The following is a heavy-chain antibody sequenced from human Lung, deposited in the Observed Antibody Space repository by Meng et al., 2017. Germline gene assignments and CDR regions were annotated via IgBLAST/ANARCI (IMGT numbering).Heavy chain of an antibody. CDR1: GGSFSNYY. V-gene: IGHV4-34*01. J-gene: IGHJ4*02. D-gene: IGHD4-11*01. CDR3: ARGPTTMAHDFDY. Sequence: QAPLTRGGAGPLTPAEHLALTCVCSGGSFSNYYWSWIRQPPGKGLEWIGGIYHSVSTNYNPSLERRATISVDTSQNNLSLKLSSVTAADSAVYYCARGPTTMAHDFDYWGQGTLVTVSS. CDR2: IYHSVST.